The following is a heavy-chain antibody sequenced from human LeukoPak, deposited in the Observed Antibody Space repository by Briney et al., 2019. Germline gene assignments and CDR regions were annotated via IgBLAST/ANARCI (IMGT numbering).Heavy chain of an antibody. D-gene: IGHD2-15*01. J-gene: IGHJ5*02. CDR3: ARHVLADCSGGSCYSLMRFDP. CDR2: IYSSGSS. V-gene: IGHV4-59*08. Sequence: PSETLSLTCTVSGGSISSYHWSWIRQPPGKGLESIGYIYSSGSSHYNPSLKSRVTISVDTSKNQFSLKLSSVTAADTAVYYCARHVLADCSGGSCYSLMRFDPWGQGTLVTVSS. CDR1: GGSISSYH.